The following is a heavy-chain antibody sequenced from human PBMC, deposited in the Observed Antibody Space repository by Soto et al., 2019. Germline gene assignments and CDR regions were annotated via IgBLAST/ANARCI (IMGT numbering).Heavy chain of an antibody. CDR3: ARDSGVTIPWGYYYMDV. Sequence: EVQLVESGGGLVKPGGSLRLSCAASGFTFSSYSMNWVRQAPGKGLEWVSSISSSSSYIYYADSVKGRFTISRDNAKNSLYLQMNSLRAEDTAVYYCARDSGVTIPWGYYYMDVWGKGTTVTVSS. J-gene: IGHJ6*03. CDR1: GFTFSSYS. CDR2: ISSSSSYI. D-gene: IGHD3-3*01. V-gene: IGHV3-21*01.